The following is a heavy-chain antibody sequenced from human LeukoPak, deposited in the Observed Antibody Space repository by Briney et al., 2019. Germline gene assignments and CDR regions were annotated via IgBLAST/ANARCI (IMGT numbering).Heavy chain of an antibody. Sequence: SETLSLTCTLSGRSISSYYWSWIRQPPGKGLEWIGYIYYSGSTNYNPSLKSRVTISVDTSKNQFSLKLSSVTAADTAVYYCARAPVPSWVDYWGQGTLVTLSS. CDR3: ARAPVPSWVDY. J-gene: IGHJ4*02. CDR2: IYYSGST. CDR1: GRSISSYY. V-gene: IGHV4-59*01. D-gene: IGHD6-13*01.